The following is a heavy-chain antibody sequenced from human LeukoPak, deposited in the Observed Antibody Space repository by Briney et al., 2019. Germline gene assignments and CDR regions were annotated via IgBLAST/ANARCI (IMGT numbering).Heavy chain of an antibody. Sequence: GGSLRLSCAASGFTFDDYAMHWVRQAPGKGLEWVSGISWNSGSIGYADSVKGQFTISRDNAKNSLYLQMNSLRAEDTALYYCAKAYNYDISGSSFDCWGQGTLVTVSS. CDR1: GFTFDDYA. D-gene: IGHD3-22*01. CDR2: ISWNSGSI. V-gene: IGHV3-9*01. J-gene: IGHJ4*02. CDR3: AKAYNYDISGSSFDC.